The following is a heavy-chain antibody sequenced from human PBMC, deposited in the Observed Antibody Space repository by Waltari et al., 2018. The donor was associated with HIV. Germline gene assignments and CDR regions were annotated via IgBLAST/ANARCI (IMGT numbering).Heavy chain of an antibody. Sequence: QLQLQESGPGLVKPSETLSLTCTVSGGSISSSSYYWGWIRQPPGKGLEWIGSIYYSGSTYYNPSLKSRVTISVDTSKNQFSLKLSSVTAADTAVYYCARDSTQYCTNGVCYYYYYGMDVWGQGTTVTVSS. V-gene: IGHV4-39*07. CDR2: IYYSGST. J-gene: IGHJ6*02. D-gene: IGHD2-8*01. CDR3: ARDSTQYCTNGVCYYYYYGMDV. CDR1: GGSISSSSYY.